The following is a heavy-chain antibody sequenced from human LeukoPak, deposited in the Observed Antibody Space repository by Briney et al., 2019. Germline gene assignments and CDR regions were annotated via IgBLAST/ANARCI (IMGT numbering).Heavy chain of an antibody. Sequence: PGGSLRLSCAASGFSFITYNMNWVRQAPGKGLEWVSSISSTSSYIYYADSVKGRFTISRDNAKNSLYLQMKSLRAEDTAVYYCARSSRELGGYAPWELMPPFDYWGQGTLVTVSS. J-gene: IGHJ4*02. V-gene: IGHV3-21*01. CDR2: ISSTSSYI. CDR1: GFSFITYN. D-gene: IGHD1-7*01. CDR3: ARSSRELGGYAPWELMPPFDY.